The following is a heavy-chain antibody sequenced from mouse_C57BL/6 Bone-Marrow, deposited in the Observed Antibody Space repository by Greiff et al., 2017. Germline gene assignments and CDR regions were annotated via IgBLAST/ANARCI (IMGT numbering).Heavy chain of an antibody. V-gene: IGHV5-6*01. CDR3: AIYGRMWFAY. D-gene: IGHD1-1*01. Sequence: EVKLVESGGDLVKPGGSLKLSCAASGFTFSSYGMSWVRQTPDKRLEWVATISSGGSYTYYPDSVKGRFTISRDNAKNTLYLQMSSLKSEDTAMDYCAIYGRMWFAYWGQGTLVTVSA. CDR2: ISSGGSYT. J-gene: IGHJ3*01. CDR1: GFTFSSYG.